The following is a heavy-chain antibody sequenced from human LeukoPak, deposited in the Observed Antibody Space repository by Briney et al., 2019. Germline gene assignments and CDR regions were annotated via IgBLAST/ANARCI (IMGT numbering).Heavy chain of an antibody. V-gene: IGHV4-39*07. D-gene: IGHD3-3*01. CDR3: ARDSLPDYDFWSGYYRGYYYYYMDV. J-gene: IGHJ6*03. CDR1: GDSISSSTSSTTYY. Sequence: SETLSLTCTVSGDSISSSTSSTTYYWGWIRQPPGKGLEWIGSITYSGATHYNESLKSRVTISVDTSRNQFSLRLSSVTAADTAVYYCARDSLPDYDFWSGYYRGYYYYYMDVWGKGTTVTVSS. CDR2: ITYSGAT.